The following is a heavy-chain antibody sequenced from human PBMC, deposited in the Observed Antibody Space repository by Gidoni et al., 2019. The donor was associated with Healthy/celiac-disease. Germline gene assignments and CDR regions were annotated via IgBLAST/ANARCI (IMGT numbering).Heavy chain of an antibody. V-gene: IGHV3-11*01. D-gene: IGHD3-10*01. J-gene: IGHJ3*02. CDR1: GFTFSDYY. CDR2: ISSSGSAI. Sequence: QVQLVESGGGLVKPGGSLRLSCAASGFTFSDYYMSWIRQAPGKGLEWVSYISSSGSAIYYADSVKGRFTISRDNAKNSLYLQMNSLRAEDTAVYYCARDHMSGSGSYSWFRAFDIWGQGTMVTVSS. CDR3: ARDHMSGSGSYSWFRAFDI.